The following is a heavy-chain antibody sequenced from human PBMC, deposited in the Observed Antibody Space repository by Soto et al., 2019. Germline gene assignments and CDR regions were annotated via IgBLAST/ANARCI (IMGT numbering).Heavy chain of an antibody. CDR2: IYHSGST. D-gene: IGHD4-17*01. J-gene: IGHJ4*02. CDR3: ARERTTVTTFDY. CDR1: GGSISSGGYS. Sequence: SETLSLTCAVSGGSISSGGYSCNWIRQPPGKGLEWIGYIYHSGSTYYNPSLKSRVTISVDRSKNQFSLKLSSVTAADTAVYYCARERTTVTTFDYWGQGTRVTAPQ. V-gene: IGHV4-30-2*01.